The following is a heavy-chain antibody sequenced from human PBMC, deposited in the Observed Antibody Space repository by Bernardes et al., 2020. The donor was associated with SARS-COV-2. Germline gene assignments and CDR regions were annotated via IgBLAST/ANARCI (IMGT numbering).Heavy chain of an antibody. J-gene: IGHJ4*02. Sequence: GGSLRLSCAASGLTFSSYAMTWVRQAPGKGLEWVSSISGNGDSTDYADSVKGRFTVSRDNSKNTLYLRMNSLRVEDTAVYYCAKDPSSRKAGDYWGQGTLVTVSS. V-gene: IGHV3-23*01. CDR1: GLTFSSYA. CDR2: ISGNGDST. D-gene: IGHD6-13*01. CDR3: AKDPSSRKAGDY.